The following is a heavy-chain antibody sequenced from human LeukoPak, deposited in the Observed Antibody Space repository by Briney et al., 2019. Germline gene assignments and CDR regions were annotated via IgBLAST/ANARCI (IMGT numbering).Heavy chain of an antibody. CDR2: MNRKSGNT. D-gene: IGHD4-17*01. CDR3: ARGDYGDYVVNWFDP. V-gene: IGHV1-8*01. Sequence: ASVKPSRKPSGYTPTTYDTNWVRPATRQGSEWMGLMNRKSGNTGYAQKFQGRVTMARNNSISTAYMELSSLRSEDTAVYYCARGDYGDYVVNWFDPWGQGTLVTVSS. CDR1: GYTPTTYD. J-gene: IGHJ5*02.